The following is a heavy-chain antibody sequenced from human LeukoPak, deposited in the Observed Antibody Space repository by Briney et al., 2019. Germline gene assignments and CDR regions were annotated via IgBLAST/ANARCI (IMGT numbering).Heavy chain of an antibody. J-gene: IGHJ4*02. V-gene: IGHV3-11*05. CDR1: GFTFGDYY. D-gene: IGHD3-9*01. CDR2: ISSSSSYT. Sequence: GGSLRLSCAASGFTFGDYYMSWIRQAPGKGLEWVSYISSSSSYTNYADSVKGRFTISRDNAKNSLYLQMNSLRAEDTAVYYCARAPEYDILTGYYNYFDYWGQGTLVTVSS. CDR3: ARAPEYDILTGYYNYFDY.